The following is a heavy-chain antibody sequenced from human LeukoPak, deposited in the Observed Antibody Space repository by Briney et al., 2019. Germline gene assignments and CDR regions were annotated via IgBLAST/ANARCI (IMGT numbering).Heavy chain of an antibody. D-gene: IGHD1-26*01. Sequence: GGSLILSCAASGFTFSSYAMHWVRQAPGKGLEYVSAICSNGGSTYYANSVKGRFTISRDNSKNTLYLQMGSLRAEDMAVYYCARGGFRAYYYYMDVWGKGTTVTVSS. J-gene: IGHJ6*03. V-gene: IGHV3-64*01. CDR3: ARGGFRAYYYYMDV. CDR1: GFTFSSYA. CDR2: ICSNGGST.